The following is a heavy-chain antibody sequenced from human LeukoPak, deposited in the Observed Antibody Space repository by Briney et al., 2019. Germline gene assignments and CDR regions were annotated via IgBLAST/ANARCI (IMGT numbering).Heavy chain of an antibody. CDR1: GFSFSIYA. J-gene: IGHJ4*02. CDR3: AKDLYDLVYAISFDY. D-gene: IGHD2-8*01. CDR2: ISGSGGST. Sequence: GGSLRLSCAASGFSFSIYAMSWVRQAPGKLLEWVSAISGSGGSTYYADSVKARFTISRDNSKNTLYLQINSMRDDDTAVYYCAKDLYDLVYAISFDYWGQGTLVTVSS. V-gene: IGHV3-23*01.